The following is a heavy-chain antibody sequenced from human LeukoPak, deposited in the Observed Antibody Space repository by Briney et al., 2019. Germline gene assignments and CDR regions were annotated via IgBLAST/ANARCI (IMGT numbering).Heavy chain of an antibody. D-gene: IGHD6-19*01. V-gene: IGHV3-21*01. J-gene: IGHJ4*02. Sequence: TPGGSLRLSCAASGFTFSSYNMNWVRQAPGKGLEWVSSITSSTSYMYYADSVKGRFTISRDNAKNSLYLQMNSLRAEDTAVYYCARDLGYSSGPNYWGQGTRVTVSS. CDR1: GFTFSSYN. CDR2: ITSSTSYM. CDR3: ARDLGYSSGPNY.